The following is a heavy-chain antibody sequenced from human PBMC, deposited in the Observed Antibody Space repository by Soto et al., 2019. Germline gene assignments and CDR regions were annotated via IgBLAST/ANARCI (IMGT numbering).Heavy chain of an antibody. CDR3: PRDTREIIRVRGVIPYYIYHMDV. CDR2: IIPAFGTP. V-gene: IGHV1-69*01. D-gene: IGHD3-10*01. Sequence: QVQLAQSGAEVKKRGSSVKVSCRVSGGTFNNYAISWVRQAPGEGLEWMGGIIPAFGTPKYAQRFQDRVTISADVYAATAYMELTSLRSDDTAVYYCPRDTREIIRVRGVIPYYIYHMDVWGPGTTVAVSS. J-gene: IGHJ6*02. CDR1: GGTFNNYA.